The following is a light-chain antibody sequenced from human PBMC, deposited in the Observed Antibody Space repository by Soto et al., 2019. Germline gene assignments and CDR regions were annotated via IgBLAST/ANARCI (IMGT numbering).Light chain of an antibody. CDR3: QQYNNWPRAT. CDR2: RTS. Sequence: EIVLTQSPGTLSLSPGERATLSCRASQSVTNSLAWYQQKPGQAPRLLMFRTSSRATGFPARFSGSGSGTEFNLTISRLQSEDFGVYYCQQYNNWPRATFGGGTKVDIK. V-gene: IGKV3-15*01. CDR1: QSVTNS. J-gene: IGKJ4*01.